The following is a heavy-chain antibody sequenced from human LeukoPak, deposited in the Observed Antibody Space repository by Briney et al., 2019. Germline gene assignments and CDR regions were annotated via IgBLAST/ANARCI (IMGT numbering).Heavy chain of an antibody. V-gene: IGHV1-2*02. J-gene: IGHJ4*02. CDR2: INPNSGGT. Sequence: ASVKVSCKASGYDFTSVGITWVRQAPGQGLEWMGWINPNSGGTNYAQKFQGRVTMTRDTSISTAYMELSRLRSDDTAVYYCTRDVPAAGRALDYWGQGTLVTVSS. D-gene: IGHD6-13*01. CDR3: TRDVPAAGRALDY. CDR1: GYDFTSVG.